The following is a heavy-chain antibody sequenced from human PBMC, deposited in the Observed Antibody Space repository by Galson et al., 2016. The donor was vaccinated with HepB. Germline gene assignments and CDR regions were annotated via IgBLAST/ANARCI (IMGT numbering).Heavy chain of an antibody. CDR2: INYDGSGK. Sequence: SLRLSCAASGFTFSNYNMNWVRQAPGKGLEWVANINYDGSGKYYVDSAKGRFTISRDNAQNSVFLQMNSLRVEDTAMYFCMSGYTSGIWGQGTLVTVSS. V-gene: IGHV3-7*01. J-gene: IGHJ4*02. CDR3: MSGYTSGI. CDR1: GFTFSNYN. D-gene: IGHD1-26*01.